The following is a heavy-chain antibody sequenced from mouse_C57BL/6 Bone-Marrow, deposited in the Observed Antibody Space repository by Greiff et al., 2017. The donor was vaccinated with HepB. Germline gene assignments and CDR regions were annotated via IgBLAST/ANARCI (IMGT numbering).Heavy chain of an antibody. CDR2: FTMYSDAT. V-gene: IGHV1-49*01. CDR3: ARDYDGSPYAMDY. J-gene: IGHJ4*01. D-gene: IGHD1-1*01. Sequence: QVQLQQSGAELVRPGSSVKLSCQDSYFAFMASAMHWVKQRPGHGLEWIGSFTMYSDATEYSENFKGKATLTANTSSSTAYMELSSLTSEDSAVYYCARDYDGSPYAMDYWGQGTSVTVSS. CDR1: YFAFMASA.